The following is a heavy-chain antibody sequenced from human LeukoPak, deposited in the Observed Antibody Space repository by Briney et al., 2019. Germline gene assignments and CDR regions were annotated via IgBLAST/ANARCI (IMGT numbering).Heavy chain of an antibody. J-gene: IGHJ4*02. V-gene: IGHV3-48*04. CDR2: IWISSGNT. CDR3: ARDHTYAFDG. Sequence: GRSLRLSCAASGFTFSDYSMNWVRQAPGKGLEWISYIWISSGNTKYADSVKGRFTISGDNAKSSLYLQMNSLRVEDTAVYYLARDHTYAFDGGGEGTLVTLSA. D-gene: IGHD2-2*02. CDR1: GFTFSDYS.